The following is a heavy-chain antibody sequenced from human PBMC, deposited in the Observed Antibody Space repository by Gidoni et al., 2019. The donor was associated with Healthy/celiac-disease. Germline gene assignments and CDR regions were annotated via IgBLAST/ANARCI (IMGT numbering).Heavy chain of an antibody. CDR3: AREYYDSSGSYYGFDY. V-gene: IGHV1-8*01. CDR1: GYTFTSYD. CDR2: MNPNSGNT. Sequence: QVQLVQSGAEVQKPGASVKVSCTASGYTFTSYDTNWVRQATGQGLEWMGWMNPNSGNTGYAQKFQGRVTMTRNTSISTAYMELSSLRSEDTAVYYCAREYYDSSGSYYGFDYWGQGTLVTVSS. D-gene: IGHD3-22*01. J-gene: IGHJ4*02.